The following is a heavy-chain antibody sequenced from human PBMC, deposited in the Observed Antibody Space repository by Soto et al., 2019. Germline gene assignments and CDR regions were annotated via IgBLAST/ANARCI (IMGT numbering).Heavy chain of an antibody. J-gene: IGHJ3*02. CDR2: ISSSGNTI. V-gene: IGHV3-11*01. CDR3: ARRYSGGRAFDI. CDR1: EFTFSDYY. Sequence: QVQLVESGGGLVRPGVSLRLSCAASEFTFSDYYMSWIRQAPGKGLEWVSYISSSGNTIYYADSVKGRFTISRDNAKNSLYLQMNSLRAEDTAVYYCARRYSGGRAFDICGQGTMVTVSS. D-gene: IGHD5-12*01.